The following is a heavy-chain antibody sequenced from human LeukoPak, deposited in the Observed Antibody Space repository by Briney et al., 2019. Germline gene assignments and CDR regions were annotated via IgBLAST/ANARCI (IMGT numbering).Heavy chain of an antibody. Sequence: GASVKVSCKASVDTFTSYGISRVRQTPGQGRECRGGISAYNGNTNYAQKLQGRVTMTTDTSTSTAYMELRSLRSDDTAVYYCARGSYYDFWSGYSYYFDYWGQGTLVTVSS. V-gene: IGHV1-18*01. CDR1: VDTFTSYG. J-gene: IGHJ4*02. CDR3: ARGSYYDFWSGYSYYFDY. D-gene: IGHD3-3*01. CDR2: ISAYNGNT.